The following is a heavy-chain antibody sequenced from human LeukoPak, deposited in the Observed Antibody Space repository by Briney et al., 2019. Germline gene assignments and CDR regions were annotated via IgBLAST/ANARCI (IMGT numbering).Heavy chain of an antibody. CDR3: AKRLVGASQGVDY. J-gene: IGHJ4*02. D-gene: IGHD1-26*01. CDR2: ISRSGTNI. V-gene: IGHV3-23*01. Sequence: GGSLRLSCAASGFTFSNYAMSWIRQAPGKGLEWVATISRSGTNIYYADSVQGRFTISRDSSTNTLYLQMNNLRAEDTAVYYCAKRLVGASQGVDYWGQGTLVTVSS. CDR1: GFTFSNYA.